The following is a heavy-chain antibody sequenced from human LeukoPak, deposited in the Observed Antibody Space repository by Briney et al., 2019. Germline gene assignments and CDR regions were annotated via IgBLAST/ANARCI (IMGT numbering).Heavy chain of an antibody. J-gene: IGHJ4*02. V-gene: IGHV4-61*02. CDR1: GGSISSGSYY. CDR2: IYTSGST. Sequence: PSETLSLTCTVSGGSISSGSYYWSWIRQPAGKGLEWIGRIYTSGSTNYNPSLKSRVTISVDTSKNQFSLKLSSVTAADTAVYYCATLRRDGYNFNFDYWGQGTLVTVSS. D-gene: IGHD5-24*01. CDR3: ATLRRDGYNFNFDY.